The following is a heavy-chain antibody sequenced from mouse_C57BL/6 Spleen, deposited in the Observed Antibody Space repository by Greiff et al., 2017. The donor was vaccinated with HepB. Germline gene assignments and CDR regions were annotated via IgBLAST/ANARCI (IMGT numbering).Heavy chain of an antibody. D-gene: IGHD2-3*01. V-gene: IGHV1-20*01. J-gene: IGHJ3*01. CDR1: GYSFTGYF. CDR3: ARSDGYYPAWFAY. CDR2: INPYNGDT. Sequence: EVQLQQSGPELVKPGDSVKISCKASGYSFTGYFMNWVMQSHGKSLEWIGRINPYNGDTFYNQKFKGKATLTVDKSSSTAHMELRSLTSEDSAVYYCARSDGYYPAWFAYWGQGTLVTVSA.